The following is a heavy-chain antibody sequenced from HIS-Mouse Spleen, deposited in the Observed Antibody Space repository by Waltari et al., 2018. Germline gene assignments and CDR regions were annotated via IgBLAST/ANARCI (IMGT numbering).Heavy chain of an antibody. D-gene: IGHD4-17*01. CDR2: INHSGST. V-gene: IGHV4-34*01. CDR1: GGSFSGYY. Sequence: QVQLQQWGAGLLKPSETLSLTCAAYGGSFSGYYWSCIAQPPGKGLRWSGEINHSGSTNYNPSLKSRVTISVDTSKNQFSLKLSSVTAADTAVYYCARGRSPATVTIGYYFDYWGQGTLVTVSS. CDR3: ARGRSPATVTIGYYFDY. J-gene: IGHJ4*02.